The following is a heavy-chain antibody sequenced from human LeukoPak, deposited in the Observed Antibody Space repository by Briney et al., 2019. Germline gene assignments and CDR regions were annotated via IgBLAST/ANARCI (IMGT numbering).Heavy chain of an antibody. CDR1: GGTFSSYA. V-gene: IGHV1-69*13. Sequence: ASVKVSCKASGGTFSSYAISWVRQAPGQGLEWMGGIIPIFGTANYAQKFQGRVTITADESTSTAYMELSSLRSEDTAVYYCAREGEYYDSSGCLGDYFDYWGQGTLVTVSS. CDR3: AREGEYYDSSGCLGDYFDY. J-gene: IGHJ4*02. D-gene: IGHD3-22*01. CDR2: IIPIFGTA.